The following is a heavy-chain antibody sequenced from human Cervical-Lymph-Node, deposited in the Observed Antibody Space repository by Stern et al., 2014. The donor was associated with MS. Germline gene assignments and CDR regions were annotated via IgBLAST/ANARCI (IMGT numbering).Heavy chain of an antibody. D-gene: IGHD4-11*01. J-gene: IGHJ6*02. V-gene: IGHV1-2*06. CDR1: GYTFTGYY. CDR3: ARESPSSATTVTALNGMDV. Sequence: VQLVESGAEVKKPGASVKVSCKASGYTFTGYYMHWVRQAPGHGLEWMGRINPNSGGTTYAQKFQGRVTMTRDTSISTAYMELSRLRSDDTAVYYCARESPSSATTVTALNGMDVWGQGTTVTVSS. CDR2: INPNSGGT.